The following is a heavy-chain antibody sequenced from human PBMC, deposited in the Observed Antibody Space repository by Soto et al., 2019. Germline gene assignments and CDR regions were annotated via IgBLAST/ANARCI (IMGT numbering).Heavy chain of an antibody. D-gene: IGHD1-26*01. V-gene: IGHV3-23*01. Sequence: GGSLRLSCGASGFIFSSYARSWGRQAPGKGPEWVSGIRGNGDNAHYADSVKGRFSISRDNSNNMLFLQINSPRAEDTAVYYCAKEPPRFSGNPRHFDPWRQGTRVTVAS. CDR2: IRGNGDNA. CDR1: GFIFSSYA. CDR3: AKEPPRFSGNPRHFDP. J-gene: IGHJ5*02.